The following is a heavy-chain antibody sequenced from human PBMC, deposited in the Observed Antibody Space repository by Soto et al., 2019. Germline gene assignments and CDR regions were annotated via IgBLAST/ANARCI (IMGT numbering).Heavy chain of an antibody. J-gene: IGHJ4*02. V-gene: IGHV3-30*18. D-gene: IGHD3-3*01. CDR3: AKGRGPYYDFWRAPS. CDR2: ISHDGSNK. Sequence: GGSLRLSCAASGFTFSTYGMHWVRQAPGKGLEWVAVISHDGSNKYHADSVTGRFTISRDNSKNTLYLQMNSLRAEDTAVYYCAKGRGPYYDFWRAPSWGQGTLVTVSS. CDR1: GFTFSTYG.